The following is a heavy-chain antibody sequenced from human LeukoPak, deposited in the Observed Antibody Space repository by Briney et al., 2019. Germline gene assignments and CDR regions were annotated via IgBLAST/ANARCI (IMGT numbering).Heavy chain of an antibody. D-gene: IGHD6-13*01. J-gene: IGHJ4*02. CDR1: GDSVSSNSAA. CDR2: TYYRSKWYN. CDR3: ARAARYRSSNNVFDY. V-gene: IGHV6-1*01. Sequence: SQTLSLTCAISGDSVSSNSAAWNWIRQSPSRGLEWLGRTYYRSKWYNDYALSVKSRITIDPDTSKNQFSLQLNSVTPEDTAMYYCARAARYRSSNNVFDYWGQGTLVTVPS.